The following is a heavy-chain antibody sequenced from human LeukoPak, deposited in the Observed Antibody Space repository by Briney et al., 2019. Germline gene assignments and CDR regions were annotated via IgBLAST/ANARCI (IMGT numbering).Heavy chain of an antibody. CDR1: GGSFSGYY. CDR3: ARGRTVWFGELLGYYFDY. V-gene: IGHV4-34*01. J-gene: IGHJ4*02. D-gene: IGHD3-10*01. CDR2: INHSGST. Sequence: PSETLSLTCAGYGGSFSGYYWSWIRQPPGKGLEWIGEINHSGSTNYNPSLKSRVTISVDTSKNQFSLKLSSVTAADTAVYYCARGRTVWFGELLGYYFDYWGQGTLVTVSS.